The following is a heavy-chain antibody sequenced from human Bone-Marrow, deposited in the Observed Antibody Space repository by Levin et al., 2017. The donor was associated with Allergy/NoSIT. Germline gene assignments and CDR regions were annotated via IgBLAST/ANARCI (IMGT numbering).Heavy chain of an antibody. CDR3: ARCRGVYYYYGMDV. CDR2: INWDGDTT. D-gene: IGHD2-2*01. Sequence: RSGGSLRLSCETSGFTFDDYAMHWIRQAPGKGLEWVSLINWDGDTTYYADSVKGRFTVSRDNSKNVLFLQMNSLRAEDTALYFCARCRGVYYYYGMDVWGPGTTVTVSS. CDR1: GFTFDDYA. V-gene: IGHV3-43D*04. J-gene: IGHJ6*02.